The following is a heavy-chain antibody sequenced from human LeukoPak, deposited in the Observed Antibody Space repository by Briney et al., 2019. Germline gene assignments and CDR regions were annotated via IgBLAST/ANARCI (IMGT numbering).Heavy chain of an antibody. J-gene: IGHJ5*02. CDR3: ARATMVIRSNWFDP. CDR2: ISSSGSTI. Sequence: GGSLRLSCAASGFTFSDYYMSWIRQAPGKGLEWVSYISSSGSTIYYADSVKGRLTISRDNAKNSLYLQMNSLRAEDTAVYYCARATMVIRSNWFDPWGQGTLVAVSS. D-gene: IGHD3-10*01. V-gene: IGHV3-11*04. CDR1: GFTFSDYY.